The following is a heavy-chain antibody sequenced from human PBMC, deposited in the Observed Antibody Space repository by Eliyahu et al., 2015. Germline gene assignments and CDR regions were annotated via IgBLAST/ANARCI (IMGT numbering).Heavy chain of an antibody. D-gene: IGHD4-17*01. CDR2: IFSNDEK. CDR1: GFSLXNARXG. Sequence: VTLKESGPVLVKPTETLTLTXXVSGFSLXNARXGVXWIRQPPGKALEWLAHIFSNDEKSYSTSLKSRLTISKDXSKSQVVLTMXNMDPVDTATYYCARKYGDSLGWYFDLWGRGTLVTVSS. V-gene: IGHV2-26*01. J-gene: IGHJ2*01. CDR3: ARKYGDSLGWYFDL.